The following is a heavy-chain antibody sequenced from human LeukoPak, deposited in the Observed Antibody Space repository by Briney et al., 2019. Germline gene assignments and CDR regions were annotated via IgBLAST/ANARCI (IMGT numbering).Heavy chain of an antibody. CDR1: GFTFSSYS. CDR2: ISSSSSYI. CDR3: ASNWGSLGYYFDY. D-gene: IGHD7-27*01. J-gene: IGHJ4*02. Sequence: GGSLRLSCAASGFTFSSYSMNWVRQAPGKGLEWVSSISSSSSYIYYADSVKGRFTISRDNAKNSLYLQMNSLRAEDTAVYYYASNWGSLGYYFDYWGQGTLVTVSS. V-gene: IGHV3-21*01.